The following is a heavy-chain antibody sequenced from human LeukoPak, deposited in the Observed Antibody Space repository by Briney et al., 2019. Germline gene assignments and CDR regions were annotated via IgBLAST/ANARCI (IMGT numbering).Heavy chain of an antibody. Sequence: SETLSLTCTVPGGSLSTYYWSWIRQPAGKGLEWIGRIYTSGSTNYNPPLKSRVTMSVATSKNQFSLKLSSVTAADTAVYYCARLLGRGYGYFFDYWGQGTLVTVSS. J-gene: IGHJ4*02. V-gene: IGHV4-4*07. CDR2: IYTSGST. CDR1: GGSLSTYY. CDR3: ARLLGRGYGYFFDY. D-gene: IGHD5-12*01.